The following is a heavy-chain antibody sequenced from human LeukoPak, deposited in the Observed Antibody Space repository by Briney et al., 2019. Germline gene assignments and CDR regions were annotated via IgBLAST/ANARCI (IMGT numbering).Heavy chain of an antibody. CDR1: GGSISSYY. D-gene: IGHD3-3*01. CDR2: IYYSGST. J-gene: IGHJ5*02. Sequence: SETLSLTCTVSGGSISSYYWSWLRQPPGKGLEWIGYIYYSGSTNYNPSLKSRVTISVDTSKNQFSLKLSSVTAADTAVYYCARVHTYRGVPGITDPWGQGTLVTVSS. CDR3: ARVHTYRGVPGITDP. V-gene: IGHV4-59*08.